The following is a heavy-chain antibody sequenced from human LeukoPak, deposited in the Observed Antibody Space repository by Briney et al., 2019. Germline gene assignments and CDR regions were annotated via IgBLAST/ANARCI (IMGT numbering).Heavy chain of an antibody. V-gene: IGHV3-30-3*01. CDR2: ISYDGSNK. Sequence: SGGSLRLSCAASGFTFSSYAMHWVRQAPGKGLEWVAVISYDGSNKYYADSVKGRFTISRDNSKNTLYLQMNSLRAEDTAVYYCARERGGLTIVVVPAAKRGSLDYWGQGTLVTVSS. D-gene: IGHD2-2*01. J-gene: IGHJ4*02. CDR3: ARERGGLTIVVVPAAKRGSLDY. CDR1: GFTFSSYA.